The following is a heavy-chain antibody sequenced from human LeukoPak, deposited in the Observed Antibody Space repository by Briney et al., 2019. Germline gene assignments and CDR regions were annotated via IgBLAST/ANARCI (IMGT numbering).Heavy chain of an antibody. Sequence: PGGTLRLSCAASGFTFRGYSMNRGCTAPGKGLERGLHISSSSSTIYYAGCAKGRFTISRDNAKNSLYLQMNSLRDEDTAVYYCAREGVAGTPWWYFDLWGRGTLVNVSS. CDR1: GFTFRGYS. D-gene: IGHD6-19*01. J-gene: IGHJ2*01. V-gene: IGHV3-48*02. CDR2: ISSSSSTI. CDR3: AREGVAGTPWWYFDL.